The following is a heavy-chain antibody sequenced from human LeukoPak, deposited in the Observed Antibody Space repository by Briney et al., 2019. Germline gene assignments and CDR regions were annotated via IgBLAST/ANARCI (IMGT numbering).Heavy chain of an antibody. J-gene: IGHJ5*02. Sequence: GGSLRLSCAASGFTLSTYWMNWVRQVPGKGLDWVANINPDGSGKRYVDSVKGRFTIARDNADNSLSLQMNSLRAEDTAVYYCASWGAGGNTWGQGTLVTVSS. CDR1: GFTLSTYW. CDR2: INPDGSGK. CDR3: ASWGAGGNT. V-gene: IGHV3-7*01. D-gene: IGHD4-23*01.